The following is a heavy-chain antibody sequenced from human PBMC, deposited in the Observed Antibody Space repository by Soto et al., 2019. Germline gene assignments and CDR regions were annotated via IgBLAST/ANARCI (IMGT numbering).Heavy chain of an antibody. J-gene: IGHJ4*02. Sequence: QVQLVQSGAEVKKSGASVKVSCKASGYTFTSHDINWVRQATGQGLEWMGWMNPNSGNTGYAQKFQGRVTMTRNTSISTAYMQLTSLTSEDTAVSYCARWDSGEYPPFDYWGQGTLCTVS. CDR2: MNPNSGNT. V-gene: IGHV1-8*01. D-gene: IGHD3-10*01. CDR3: ARWDSGEYPPFDY. CDR1: GYTFTSHD.